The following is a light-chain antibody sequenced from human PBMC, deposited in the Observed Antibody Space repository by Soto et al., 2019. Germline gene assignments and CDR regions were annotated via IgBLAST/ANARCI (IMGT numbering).Light chain of an antibody. Sequence: EVVMTQSPATLSVSPGERATLSCRASQSVSTNVAWFQQKPGQAPRLLIYGTSTPATGIPARFSGSGSGTEFTLTISSLQSEDFAVYYCQQYNNWPPYTFGQGTKLEIK. CDR2: GTS. CDR1: QSVSTN. J-gene: IGKJ2*01. V-gene: IGKV3-15*01. CDR3: QQYNNWPPYT.